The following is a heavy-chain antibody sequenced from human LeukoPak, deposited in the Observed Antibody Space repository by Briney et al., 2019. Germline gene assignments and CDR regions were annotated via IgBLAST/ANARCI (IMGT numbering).Heavy chain of an antibody. V-gene: IGHV3-23*01. CDR3: AKENGSWSYYFDY. D-gene: IGHD6-13*01. CDR2: ISGSGGST. Sequence: GRSLRLSCAASGLVFNSNAMSWVRQAPGKGLEWVSAISGSGGSTYYAGSVKGRFTISRDNSKNTLYLQMNSLRAEDTAAYYCAKENGSWSYYFDYWGQGTLVTVSS. CDR1: GLVFNSNA. J-gene: IGHJ4*02.